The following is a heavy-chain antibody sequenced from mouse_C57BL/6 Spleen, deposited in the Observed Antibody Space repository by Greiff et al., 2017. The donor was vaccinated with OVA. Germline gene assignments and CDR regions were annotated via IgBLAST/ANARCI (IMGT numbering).Heavy chain of an antibody. J-gene: IGHJ3*01. V-gene: IGHV1-64*01. CDR2: IHPNSGST. D-gene: IGHD2-5*01. CDR3: ARGSYYSNPAWFAY. Sequence: VKLQQPGAELVKPGASVKLSCKASGYTFTSYWMHWVKQRPGQGLEWIGMIHPNSGSTNYNEKFKSKATLTVDKSSSTAYMQLSSLTSEDSAVYYCARGSYYSNPAWFAYWGQGTLVTVSA. CDR1: GYTFTSYW.